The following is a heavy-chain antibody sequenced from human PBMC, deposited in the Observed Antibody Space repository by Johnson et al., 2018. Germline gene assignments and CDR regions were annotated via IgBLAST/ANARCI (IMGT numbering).Heavy chain of an antibody. CDR1: GGSISSDNW. CDR2: ISHSGNT. J-gene: IGHJ3*02. CDR3: ASLRGDAFDI. D-gene: IGHD3-10*01. V-gene: IGHV4-4*02. Sequence: QVQLQESGPGLVKPSGTLSLTCAVSGGSISSDNWWSWVRQPPGKGLEWTGEISHSGNTNYNPSLNRRVIISRDNSKNQFSLKLSSVTAADTAIYYCASLRGDAFDIWGQGTMVTVSS.